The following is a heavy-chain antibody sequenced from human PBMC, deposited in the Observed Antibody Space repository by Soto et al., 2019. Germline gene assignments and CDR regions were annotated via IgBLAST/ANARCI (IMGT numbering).Heavy chain of an antibody. V-gene: IGHV2-5*01. Sequence: QITLKECGPTLVNPTQTLTLTCTFSGFSLSTSGVGVGWIRQPPGKALEWLAVIYWNEDKHFSPSLKSRLTIVKDTSKNQVVLTLTNVDPVDTATYYCAHRCYWFGGEDWFDPWGPGTLVTVSS. CDR1: GFSLSTSGVG. J-gene: IGHJ5*02. D-gene: IGHD3-10*01. CDR3: AHRCYWFGGEDWFDP. CDR2: IYWNEDK.